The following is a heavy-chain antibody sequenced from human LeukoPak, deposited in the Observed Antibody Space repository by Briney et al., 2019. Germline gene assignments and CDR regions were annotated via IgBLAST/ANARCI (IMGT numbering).Heavy chain of an antibody. Sequence: SETLSLTCTVSGGSISSSSYYWGWIRQPPGKGLEWIGSIYYSGSTYYNPSLKSRVTMSVDTSKNQFSLKLSSVTAADTAVYYCARKYSGSYDWFDPWGQGTLVTVSS. CDR2: IYYSGST. D-gene: IGHD1-26*01. J-gene: IGHJ5*02. CDR3: ARKYSGSYDWFDP. CDR1: GGSISSSSYY. V-gene: IGHV4-39*07.